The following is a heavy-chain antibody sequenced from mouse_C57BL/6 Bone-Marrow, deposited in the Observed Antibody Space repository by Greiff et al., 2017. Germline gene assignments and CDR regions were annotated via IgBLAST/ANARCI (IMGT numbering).Heavy chain of an antibody. V-gene: IGHV1-64*01. CDR2: IHPNSGST. CDR3: ARYYGSSYGFAY. J-gene: IGHJ3*01. CDR1: GYTFTSYW. Sequence: QVQLKQPGAELVKPGASVKLSCKASGYTFTSYWMHWVKQRPGQGLEWIGMIHPNSGSTNYNEKFKSTATLTVDKSSSTAYMQLISLTSEDSAVYYCARYYGSSYGFAYWGQGTLVTVSA. D-gene: IGHD1-1*01.